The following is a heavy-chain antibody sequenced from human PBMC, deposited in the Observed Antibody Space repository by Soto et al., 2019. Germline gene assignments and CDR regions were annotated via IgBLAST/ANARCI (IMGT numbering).Heavy chain of an antibody. CDR1: GGSISNYY. V-gene: IGHV4-59*01. CDR3: ATGDYYGMDV. J-gene: IGHJ6*04. CDR2: IYYSGST. Sequence: SETLSLTCIVSGGSISNYYWSWIRQPPGKGLEWIGYIYYSGSTNYNPSLTSRVTISVDTSKNQFSLKLSSVTAADTAVYYCATGDYYGMDVGGKGTTVTVSS. D-gene: IGHD3-10*01.